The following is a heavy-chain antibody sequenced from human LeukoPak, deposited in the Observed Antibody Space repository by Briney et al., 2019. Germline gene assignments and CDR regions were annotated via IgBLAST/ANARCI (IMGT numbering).Heavy chain of an antibody. CDR1: GFTFSSYA. CDR3: AKGGNSSGYSTYSFDY. Sequence: GGSLRLSCAASGFTFSSYAMSWVRPAPGKGLEWVSAISGSGGSTYYADSVKGRFTISRDNSKNTLYLQMNSLRAEDTAVYYCAKGGNSSGYSTYSFDYWGQGTLVTVSS. D-gene: IGHD3-22*01. V-gene: IGHV3-23*01. CDR2: ISGSGGST. J-gene: IGHJ4*02.